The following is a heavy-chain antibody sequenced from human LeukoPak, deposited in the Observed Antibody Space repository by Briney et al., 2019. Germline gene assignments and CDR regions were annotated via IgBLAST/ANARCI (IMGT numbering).Heavy chain of an antibody. CDR1: GYTFTSYG. CDR3: ARESSGYSYGYKD. CDR2: ISAYNGNT. D-gene: IGHD5-18*01. V-gene: IGHV1-18*01. J-gene: IGHJ4*02. Sequence: ASVKVSCKASGYTFTSYGISWVRQAPGQGLEWMGWISAYNGNTNYAQKFQGRVTMTRDTSISTAYMELSRLRSDDTAVYYCARESSGYSYGYKDWGQGTLVTVSS.